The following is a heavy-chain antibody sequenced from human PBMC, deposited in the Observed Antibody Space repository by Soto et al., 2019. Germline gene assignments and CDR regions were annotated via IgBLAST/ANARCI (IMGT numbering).Heavy chain of an antibody. D-gene: IGHD3-22*01. CDR3: ARHRDYYDSSGYYYPHTFDY. CDR1: GGSISSSSYY. Sequence: SETLSLTCTVSGGSISSSSYYWGWIRQPPGKGLEWIGSIYYSGSTYYNPSLKSRVTISVDTSKNQFSLKLSSVTAADTAVYYCARHRDYYDSSGYYYPHTFDYWGQGTLVTV. CDR2: IYYSGST. V-gene: IGHV4-39*01. J-gene: IGHJ4*02.